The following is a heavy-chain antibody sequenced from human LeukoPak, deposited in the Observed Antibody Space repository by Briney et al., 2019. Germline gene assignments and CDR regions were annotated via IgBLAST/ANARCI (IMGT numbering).Heavy chain of an antibody. CDR3: ARGGITMVRGVISY. V-gene: IGHV4-34*01. D-gene: IGHD3-10*01. CDR1: GGSFTGYV. CDR2: INHSGST. J-gene: IGHJ4*02. Sequence: PSETLSLTCRVYGGSFTGYVWSWIRQPPGKGLEWIGEINHSGSTNYNPSLKSRVTISVDTSKNQFSLKLSSVTAADTAVYYCARGGITMVRGVISYWGQGTLVTVSS.